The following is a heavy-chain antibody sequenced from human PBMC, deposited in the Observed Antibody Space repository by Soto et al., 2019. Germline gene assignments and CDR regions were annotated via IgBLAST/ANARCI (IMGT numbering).Heavy chain of an antibody. CDR1: DGAFSGYS. CDR2: INYRGDT. CDR3: ARSYYKILTGYYT. V-gene: IGHV4-34*01. J-gene: IGHJ4*02. D-gene: IGHD3-9*01. Sequence: TSETLSLTCVGSDGAFSGYSWGWVRQAPGKGLEWLGEINYRGDTTYNTSLRSRLTISGDTSKGQFSLSLTSVTAADTALYFCARSYYKILTGYYTWGQGTVVTVSS.